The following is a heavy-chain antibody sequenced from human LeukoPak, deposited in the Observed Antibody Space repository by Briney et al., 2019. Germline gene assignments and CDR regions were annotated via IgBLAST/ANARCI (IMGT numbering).Heavy chain of an antibody. CDR2: IYDSGST. J-gene: IGHJ4*02. Sequence: SETLSLTCTVSGASIRSGDYYWSWIRQPPGKGLEWIGYIYDSGSTYYNPSLKSRVTIAVDTSKNQFSLKLSSVTAADTAVYYCARDNGIAARFFDYWGQGTLVTVSS. CDR3: ARDNGIAARFFDY. V-gene: IGHV4-30-4*01. CDR1: GASIRSGDYY. D-gene: IGHD6-6*01.